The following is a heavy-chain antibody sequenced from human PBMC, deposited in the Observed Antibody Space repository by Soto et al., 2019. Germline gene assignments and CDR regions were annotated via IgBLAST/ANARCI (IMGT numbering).Heavy chain of an antibody. CDR2: IDPSDSYT. V-gene: IGHV5-10-1*01. Sequence: PGASLKISCKGSGYSFTSYWISWVRQMPGKGLEWMGRIDPSDSYTNYSPSFQGHVTISADKSISTAYLQWSSLKASDTAMYYCARRHSSSSAFDPWGQRTLVTVSS. D-gene: IGHD6-13*01. CDR3: ARRHSSSSAFDP. J-gene: IGHJ5*02. CDR1: GYSFTSYW.